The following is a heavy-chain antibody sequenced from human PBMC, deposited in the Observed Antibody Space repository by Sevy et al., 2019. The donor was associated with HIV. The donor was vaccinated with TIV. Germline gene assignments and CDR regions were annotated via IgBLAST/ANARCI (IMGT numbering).Heavy chain of an antibody. V-gene: IGHV3-30*03. D-gene: IGHD6-19*01. CDR1: GFSFSTHA. CDR2: ISFDGSDK. Sequence: GGSLRLSCAASGFSFSTHAMHWVRQAPGKGLERVAVISFDGSDKYYTDSVKGRFPISRDDSKNTLLLQVSSLRAEDTAVYYCARDAGYSTVWYPGYWGQGTLVTVSS. J-gene: IGHJ4*02. CDR3: ARDAGYSTVWYPGY.